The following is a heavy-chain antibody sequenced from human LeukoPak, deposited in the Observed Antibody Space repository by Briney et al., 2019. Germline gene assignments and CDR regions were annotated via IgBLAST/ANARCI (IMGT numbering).Heavy chain of an antibody. Sequence: AGGSLRLSCAASGFTFSSHGMHWVRQAPGKGLEWVAVIWYDGSNKYYADSVKGRFTISRDNSKNTLYLQMNSLRAEDTAVYYCARSYSSGYYCVGYWGQGTLVTVSS. CDR2: IWYDGSNK. D-gene: IGHD3-22*01. CDR1: GFTFSSHG. V-gene: IGHV3-33*01. CDR3: ARSYSSGYYCVGY. J-gene: IGHJ4*02.